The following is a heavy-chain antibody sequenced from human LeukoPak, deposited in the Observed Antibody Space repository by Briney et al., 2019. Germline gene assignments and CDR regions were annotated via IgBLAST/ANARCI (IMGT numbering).Heavy chain of an antibody. CDR3: AREALAAAGTES. CDR1: GGSISSYY. CDR2: IYYSGST. J-gene: IGHJ4*02. D-gene: IGHD6-13*01. V-gene: IGHV4-59*12. Sequence: PSETLSLTCTVSGGSISSYYWSWIRQPPGKGLEWIGYIYYSGSTYCNPSLKSRVTISVDTSKNQFSPKLSSVTAADTAVYYCAREALAAAGTESWGQGTLVTVSS.